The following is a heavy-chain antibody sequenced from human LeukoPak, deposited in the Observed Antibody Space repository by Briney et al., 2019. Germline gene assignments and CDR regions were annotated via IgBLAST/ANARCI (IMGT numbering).Heavy chain of an antibody. V-gene: IGHV3-30-3*01. Sequence: AGRSLRLSCAASGFTFSSYAMHWVRQAPGKGLEWVAVISYDGSNKYYADSVKGRFTISRDNSKNTLYLQMNSLRAEDTAVYYCARESYGVATIFDWGQGTLVTVSS. CDR3: ARESYGVATIFD. J-gene: IGHJ4*02. CDR1: GFTFSSYA. CDR2: ISYDGSNK. D-gene: IGHD5-12*01.